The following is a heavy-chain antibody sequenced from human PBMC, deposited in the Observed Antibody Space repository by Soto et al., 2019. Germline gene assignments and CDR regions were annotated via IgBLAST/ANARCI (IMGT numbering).Heavy chain of an antibody. CDR2: ISSSSSYI. D-gene: IGHD6-19*01. CDR3: ARDFGPRPWLVRGTY. CDR1: GFTFSSYS. V-gene: IGHV3-21*01. Sequence: EVQLVESGGGLVKPGGSLRLSCAASGFTFSSYSMNWVRQAPGKGLEWVSSISSSSSYIYYADSVKGRFTISRDNAKNSLYLQMSSLRAEDTAVYYCARDFGPRPWLVRGTYWGQGTLVTVSS. J-gene: IGHJ4*02.